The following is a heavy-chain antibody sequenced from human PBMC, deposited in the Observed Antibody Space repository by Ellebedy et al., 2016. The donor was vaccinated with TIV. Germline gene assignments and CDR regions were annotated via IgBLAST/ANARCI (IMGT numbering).Heavy chain of an antibody. CDR2: IFIDSTT. V-gene: IGHV3-66*01. CDR3: ARETFNDVDLDLWGLFDI. J-gene: IGHJ3*02. Sequence: GGSLRLSCAASELNVSSNYMSWVRQAPGKGLEWVSVIFIDSTTYYADSVKGRFTISRDTSENTLYIHMNSLRAEDTAVYYCARETFNDVDLDLWGLFDIWGQGTMVTVSS. CDR1: ELNVSSNY. D-gene: IGHD2/OR15-2a*01.